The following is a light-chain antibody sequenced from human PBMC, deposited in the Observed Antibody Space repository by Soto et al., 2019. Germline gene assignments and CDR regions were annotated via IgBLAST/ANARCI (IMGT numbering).Light chain of an antibody. CDR1: QNISNY. CDR2: DVS. CDR3: QQSYSRPRT. V-gene: IGKV1-39*01. Sequence: IQVTPSPSVLSASVAARFFTPWRASQNISNYLNWYQQKPGKAPKLLIYDVSSMHSGVPSRFSGSGSGTDFTLTISSLQPEDFAIYYCQQSYSRPRTFGQGTKVDIK. J-gene: IGKJ1*01.